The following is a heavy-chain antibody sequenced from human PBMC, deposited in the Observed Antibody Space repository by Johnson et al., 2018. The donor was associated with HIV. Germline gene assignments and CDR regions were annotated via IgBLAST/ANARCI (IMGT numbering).Heavy chain of an antibody. CDR3: AVGIQLWFASEGDAFDI. Sequence: VQLVESGGGLVQPGRSLRLSCAASGFTFDDYAMHWVRQAPGKGLEWVSGINGKGGGRDYADSVKGRFTISRDNGKNSLYLLMNYLTLEDTAMYYCAVGIQLWFASEGDAFDIWGQGAMVSVSS. V-gene: IGHV3-9*01. CDR2: INGKGGGR. CDR1: GFTFDDYA. D-gene: IGHD5-18*01. J-gene: IGHJ3*02.